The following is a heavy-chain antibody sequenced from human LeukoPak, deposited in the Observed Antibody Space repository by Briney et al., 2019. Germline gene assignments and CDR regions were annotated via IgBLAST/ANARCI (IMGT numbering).Heavy chain of an antibody. CDR1: GGTFSSYA. Sequence: ASVTVSCKASGGTFSSYAISWVRQAPGQGLEWIGGIIPIFGTANYAQKFQGRVKITADKSTSTAYMELSSLRSEDTAVYYCAREPSPYYYYMDVWGKGTTVTVSS. V-gene: IGHV1-69*06. J-gene: IGHJ6*03. CDR3: AREPSPYYYYMDV. CDR2: IIPIFGTA.